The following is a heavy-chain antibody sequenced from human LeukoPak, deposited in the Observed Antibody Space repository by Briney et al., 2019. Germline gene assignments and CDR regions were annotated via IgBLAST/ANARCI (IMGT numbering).Heavy chain of an antibody. Sequence: GGSLRLSCAASGFTFSIYAMSWVRQAPGKGLEWVSAISGSGGSTYYADSVKGRFTISRDNSKNTLYLQMNSLRAEDTAVYYCAKAVEMATIYDYWGQGTLVTVSS. CDR1: GFTFSIYA. J-gene: IGHJ4*02. CDR2: ISGSGGST. V-gene: IGHV3-23*01. CDR3: AKAVEMATIYDY. D-gene: IGHD5-24*01.